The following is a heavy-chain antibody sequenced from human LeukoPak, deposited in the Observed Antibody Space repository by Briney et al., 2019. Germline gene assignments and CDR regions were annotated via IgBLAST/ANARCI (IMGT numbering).Heavy chain of an antibody. CDR2: INPSSGGT. J-gene: IGHJ5*02. Sequence: ASVKVSCKASGYTFTGYYMHWVRQAPGQGLEWMGWINPSSGGTNYAQKFQGRVTMTRDTSISTAYMELSRLRSDDTAVYYCARDPVLLWFGESLTYNWFDPWGQGTLVTVSS. D-gene: IGHD3-10*01. V-gene: IGHV1-2*02. CDR1: GYTFTGYY. CDR3: ARDPVLLWFGESLTYNWFDP.